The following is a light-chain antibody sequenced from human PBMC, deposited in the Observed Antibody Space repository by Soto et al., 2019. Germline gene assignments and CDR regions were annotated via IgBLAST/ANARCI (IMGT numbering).Light chain of an antibody. CDR3: QSHDTSLSGLIV. CDR2: GDT. J-gene: IGLJ2*01. V-gene: IGLV1-40*01. CDR1: SSNIGAGYG. Sequence: QSLLTQPPSVSGAPGQRVTISCTGSSSNIGAGYGVHWYQQVPGGAPKLLIFGDTNRPSGVPDRFSGSKSGTSASLTITRLQAEDEADYYCQSHDTSLSGLIVFGGGTKLTVL.